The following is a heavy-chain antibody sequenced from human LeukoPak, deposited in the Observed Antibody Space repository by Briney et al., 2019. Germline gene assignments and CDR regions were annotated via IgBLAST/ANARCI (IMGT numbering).Heavy chain of an antibody. CDR1: GGTFSSYA. D-gene: IGHD3-9*01. Sequence: SVKVSCKASGGTFSSYAISWVRRAPGQGLEWMGGIIPIFGTANYAQKFQGRVTITADKSTSTAYMELSSLRSEDTAVYYCAISRYDILTGGFDYWGQGTLVTVSS. CDR3: AISRYDILTGGFDY. J-gene: IGHJ4*02. V-gene: IGHV1-69*06. CDR2: IIPIFGTA.